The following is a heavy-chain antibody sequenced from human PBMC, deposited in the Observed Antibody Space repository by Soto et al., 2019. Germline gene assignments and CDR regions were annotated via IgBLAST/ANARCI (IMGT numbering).Heavy chain of an antibody. V-gene: IGHV3-23*01. CDR2: VSGGGGGA. Sequence: EEQLLESGGGLVQPGGSLRLSCTASGFTFSSCAMSWVRQAPGKGLEWVSGVSGGGGGAYYADFVKGRFTISRDNSKNTLYLQMSSLRAEDTAVYFCAKSGPLVLWEAFEIWGQGTMVTVSS. CDR3: AKSGPLVLWEAFEI. CDR1: GFTFSSCA. J-gene: IGHJ3*02. D-gene: IGHD3-10*01.